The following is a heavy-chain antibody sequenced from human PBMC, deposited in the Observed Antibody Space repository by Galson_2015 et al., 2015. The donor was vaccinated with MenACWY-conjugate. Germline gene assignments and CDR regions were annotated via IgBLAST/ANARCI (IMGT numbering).Heavy chain of an antibody. Sequence: ETLSLTCSVSGGSIYSSDHWWGWIRQPPGKGLEWIASIHHSETTHYNTSLKSRVSISVDTYKNQFSLKLSSVSAADTAVYYCARLPRGINLILEGSWGQGILVTVSS. CDR3: ARLPRGINLILEGS. CDR1: GGSIYSSDHW. J-gene: IGHJ5*02. D-gene: IGHD3-22*01. V-gene: IGHV4-39*01. CDR2: IHHSETT.